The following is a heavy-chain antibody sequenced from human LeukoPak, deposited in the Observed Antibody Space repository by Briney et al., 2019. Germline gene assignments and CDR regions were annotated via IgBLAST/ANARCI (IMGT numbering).Heavy chain of an antibody. J-gene: IGHJ4*02. V-gene: IGHV4-59*01. D-gene: IGHD3-22*01. Sequence: PSETLSLTCTVSGGSISRYSWSWIRQPPGKGLEWIGYIYYSGSTNYNPSLKSRVTISVDTSKNQFSLRLSSVTAADTAVYYCARVGSSGYYLNLDYWGQGTLVTVSS. CDR1: GGSISRYS. CDR2: IYYSGST. CDR3: ARVGSSGYYLNLDY.